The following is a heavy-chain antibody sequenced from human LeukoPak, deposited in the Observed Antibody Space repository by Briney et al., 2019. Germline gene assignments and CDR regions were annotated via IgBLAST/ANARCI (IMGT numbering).Heavy chain of an antibody. V-gene: IGHV1-69*04. CDR2: IIPILGIA. D-gene: IGHD3-22*01. CDR1: GYTFTKYY. CDR3: ARDYYDSSGYRDY. J-gene: IGHJ4*02. Sequence: ASVKVSCKASGYTFTKYYIHWVRQAPGQGLEWMGRIIPILGIANYAQKFQGRVTITADKSTSTAYMELSSLRSEDTAVYYCARDYYDSSGYRDYWGQGTLVTVSS.